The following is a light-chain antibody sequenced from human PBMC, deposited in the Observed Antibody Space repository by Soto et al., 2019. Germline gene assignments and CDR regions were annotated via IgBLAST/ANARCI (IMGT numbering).Light chain of an antibody. J-gene: IGKJ1*01. V-gene: IGKV1-39*01. CDR2: AAS. CDR1: QSISSY. CDR3: QQYNSYS. Sequence: IRMTHAPSSRSASVGDRVTITFRASQSISSYLNWYQQKPGKAPKLLIYAASSLQSGVPSRFSGSGSGTDFTLTISSLQPDDFATYYRQQYNSYSCGQGNKGDIK.